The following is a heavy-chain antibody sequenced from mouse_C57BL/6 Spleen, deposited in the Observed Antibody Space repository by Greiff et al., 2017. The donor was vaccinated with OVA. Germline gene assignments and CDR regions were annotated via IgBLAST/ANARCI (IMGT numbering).Heavy chain of an antibody. J-gene: IGHJ1*03. CDR2: INPNNGGT. CDR3: ARRGESFPYYYGSSWDWYCDV. CDR1: GYTFTDYN. D-gene: IGHD1-1*01. V-gene: IGHV1-18*01. Sequence: EVQLQQSGPELVKPGASVKIPCKASGYTFTDYNMDWVKQSHGKSLEWIGDINPNNGGTIYNQKFQGKATLTVDKSSSTAYMELRSLTSEDTAVYYCARRGESFPYYYGSSWDWYCDVWGTGTTVTVSS.